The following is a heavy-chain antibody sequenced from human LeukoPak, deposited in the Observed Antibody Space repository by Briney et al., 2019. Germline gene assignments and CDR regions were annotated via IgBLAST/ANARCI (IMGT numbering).Heavy chain of an antibody. Sequence: GGSLRLSCTTSGFNFNNAWMNWVRQAPGKGLEWVGRIKSKTDGGTTDYAAPVKGRLIISRDDSTNTLFLQMNSLKTEDTAVYYCTTDLKYYDFRSGYYIASFDYWGQGTLVTVSS. D-gene: IGHD3-3*01. J-gene: IGHJ4*02. CDR2: IKSKTDGGTT. CDR3: TTDLKYYDFRSGYYIASFDY. CDR1: GFNFNNAW. V-gene: IGHV3-15*01.